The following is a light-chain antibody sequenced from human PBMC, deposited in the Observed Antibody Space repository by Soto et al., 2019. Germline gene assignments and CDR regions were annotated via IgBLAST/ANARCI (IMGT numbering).Light chain of an antibody. Sequence: DIVMTQSPDSLPVALVERATFNCKSSQSVLSTFNKKNHLAWYQQKPGQPPRLLIYWASTRESGVPDRFSGSGSGTDFTLTISSLQAEDVAVYSCQQYYSPLDTFGQGTKVDIK. CDR2: WAS. J-gene: IGKJ2*01. CDR3: QQYYSPLDT. V-gene: IGKV4-1*01. CDR1: QSVLSTFNKKNH.